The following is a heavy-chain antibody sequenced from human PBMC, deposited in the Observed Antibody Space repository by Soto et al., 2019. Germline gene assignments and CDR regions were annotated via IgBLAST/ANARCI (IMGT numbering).Heavy chain of an antibody. V-gene: IGHV1-18*01. CDR1: GYTFTSYG. CDR3: ARLEVDYGSGSYYYFDY. J-gene: IGHJ4*02. Sequence: ASVKVSCKASGYTFTSYGISWVRQAPGQGLEWMGWISAYNGNTNYAQKLQGRVTMTTDTSTSTAYMELRSLRSDDTAVYYCARLEVDYGSGSYYYFDYWGQGTLVTVSS. D-gene: IGHD3-10*01. CDR2: ISAYNGNT.